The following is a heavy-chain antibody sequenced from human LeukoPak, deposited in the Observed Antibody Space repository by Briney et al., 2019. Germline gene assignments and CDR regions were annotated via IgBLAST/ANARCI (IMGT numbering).Heavy chain of an antibody. V-gene: IGHV1-69*02. CDR1: GGTFSSYT. J-gene: IGHJ4*02. CDR2: IIPILGIA. D-gene: IGHD6-19*01. Sequence: EASVKVSCKASGGTFSSYTISWVRQAPGQGLEWMGRIIPILGIANYAQKFQGRVTITADKSTSTAYMELSSLRSEDAAVYYCAPESGGCYGSGYWGQGTLVTVSS. CDR3: APESGGCYGSGY.